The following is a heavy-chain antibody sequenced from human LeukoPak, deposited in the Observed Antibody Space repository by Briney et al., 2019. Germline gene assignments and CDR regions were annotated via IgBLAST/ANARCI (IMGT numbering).Heavy chain of an antibody. CDR3: AREDAGGTHSFDY. CDR2: IYTSGIT. J-gene: IGHJ4*02. CDR1: GFTVSSNF. Sequence: GGSLRLSCAVSGFTVSSNFMSWVRQAPGKGPEWVSVIYTSGITYYADSVRGRLTISRDNSKNTLYLQMDSLTAEDTAVYYCAREDAGGTHSFDYWGQGTLVTVSS. V-gene: IGHV3-66*01. D-gene: IGHD1-26*01.